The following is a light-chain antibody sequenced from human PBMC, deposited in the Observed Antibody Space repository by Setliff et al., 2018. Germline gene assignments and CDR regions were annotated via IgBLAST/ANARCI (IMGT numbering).Light chain of an antibody. J-gene: IGKJ4*01. CDR3: QQYGSTRT. Sequence: EIVLTQSPGTLSLSPGERVTLSCRASQSVTNSHLAWYQQKPGLAPRLLIYDVSNRATGIPDRFSGRGSGTDFTLTISRLEPEDFAVYFCQQYGSTRTFGGGTKVDIK. V-gene: IGKV3D-20*01. CDR2: DVS. CDR1: QSVTNSH.